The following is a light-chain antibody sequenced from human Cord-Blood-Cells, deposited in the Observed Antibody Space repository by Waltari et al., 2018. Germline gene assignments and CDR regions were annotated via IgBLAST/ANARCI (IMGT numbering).Light chain of an antibody. Sequence: QSALTQPASVSGSPGQSITISCTGTSSDVGGYNYFPWYQQPPGKAPQLMIYDVSKRPSGVSNRFSGSKSGNTASLTISGLQAEDEADYYCSSYTSSSTLVFGGGTKLTVL. CDR3: SSYTSSSTLV. CDR1: SSDVGGYNY. CDR2: DVS. J-gene: IGLJ2*01. V-gene: IGLV2-14*01.